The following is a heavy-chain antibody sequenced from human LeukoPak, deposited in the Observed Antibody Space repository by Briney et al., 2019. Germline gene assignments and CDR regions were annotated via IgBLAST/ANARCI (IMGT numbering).Heavy chain of an antibody. CDR3: ARGSSAGFMDFDY. V-gene: IGHV3-21*01. D-gene: IGHD6-25*01. Sequence: GGSLRLSCAASGFTFSSYSMNWVRQALGKGLEWVSSISSSSSYIYYADSVKGRFTISRDNAKNSLYLQMNSLRAEDTAVYYCARGSSAGFMDFDYWGQGTLVTVSS. J-gene: IGHJ4*02. CDR2: ISSSSSYI. CDR1: GFTFSSYS.